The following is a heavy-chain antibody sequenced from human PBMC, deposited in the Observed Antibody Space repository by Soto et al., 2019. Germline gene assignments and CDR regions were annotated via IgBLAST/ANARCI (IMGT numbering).Heavy chain of an antibody. J-gene: IGHJ6*03. CDR2: FDPEDGET. CDR3: ATEGSATIFGVPPRRYYYYMDV. Sequence: ASVKVSCKVSGYTLTELSMHWVRQAPGKGLEWMGGFDPEDGETIYAQKFQGRVTMTEDTSTDTAYMELSSLRSEDTAVYYCATEGSATIFGVPPRRYYYYMDVWGKGTTVTVSS. CDR1: GYTLTELS. V-gene: IGHV1-24*01. D-gene: IGHD3-3*01.